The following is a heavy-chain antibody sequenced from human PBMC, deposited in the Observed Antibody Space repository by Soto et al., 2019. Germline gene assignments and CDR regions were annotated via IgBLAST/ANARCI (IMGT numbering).Heavy chain of an antibody. CDR1: GYTLTSYA. D-gene: IGHD3-16*01. Sequence: ASLKVSCKASGYTLTSYAMHWVRQAPGQRLEWMGWINAGNGNTKYSQKFQGRVTITRDTSASTAYMELSSLRSEDTAVYYCASGGGAPTRRYAFDIWGQGTMVTVSS. V-gene: IGHV1-3*01. CDR3: ASGGGAPTRRYAFDI. J-gene: IGHJ3*02. CDR2: INAGNGNT.